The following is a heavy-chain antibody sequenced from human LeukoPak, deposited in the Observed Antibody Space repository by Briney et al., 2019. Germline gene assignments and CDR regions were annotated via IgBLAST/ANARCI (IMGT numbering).Heavy chain of an antibody. CDR1: GFTFSSYS. CDR3: ARDGHYYDSSGYYD. Sequence: KPGGSLRLSCAASGFTFSSYSMNWVRQAPGKGLEWVSSISSSSSYIYYADSVKGRFTTSRDNAKNSLYLQMNSLRAEDTAVYYCARDGHYYDSSGYYDWGQGTLVTVSS. D-gene: IGHD3-22*01. J-gene: IGHJ4*02. V-gene: IGHV3-21*01. CDR2: ISSSSSYI.